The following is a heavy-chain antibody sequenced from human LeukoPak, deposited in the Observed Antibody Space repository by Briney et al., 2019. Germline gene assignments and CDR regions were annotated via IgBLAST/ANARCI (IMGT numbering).Heavy chain of an antibody. CDR1: GFPFGLYA. D-gene: IGHD3-22*01. CDR3: TRDKIVVVAPYAFDI. Sequence: GGSLTLFCTASGFPFGLYAMIWVRQAPGKGLVWVGFIGSKAYGGTTEYAASVKRKFTISRDDSKSIAYLQMNSLKTEDTAVYYCTRDKIVVVAPYAFDIWGQGTIVSVSS. CDR2: IGSKAYGGTT. V-gene: IGHV3-49*04. J-gene: IGHJ3*02.